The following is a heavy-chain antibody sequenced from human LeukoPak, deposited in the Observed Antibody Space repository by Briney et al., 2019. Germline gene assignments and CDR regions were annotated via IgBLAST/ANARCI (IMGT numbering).Heavy chain of an antibody. J-gene: IGHJ3*02. Sequence: GGSLRLSCAASGFAFSTYAMHWVRQAPGKGLEWVAVMSYDGTYKYYADSVKGRFTISRDNSKNTLYLQMNSLRPEDTAVYYCASVVPAATTDAFDIWGQGTMVTVSS. CDR2: MSYDGTYK. CDR1: GFAFSTYA. D-gene: IGHD2-2*01. CDR3: ASVVPAATTDAFDI. V-gene: IGHV3-30-3*01.